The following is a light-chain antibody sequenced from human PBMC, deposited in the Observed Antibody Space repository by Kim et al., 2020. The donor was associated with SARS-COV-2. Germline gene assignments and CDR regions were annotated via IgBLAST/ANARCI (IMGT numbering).Light chain of an antibody. Sequence: PGERATLSCRARQSVSRSYLAWYQQKPGQAPRLLIYGASSRATGIPDRFSGSGSGTDFTLTISRLEPEDFAVYYCQQYGGSPATFGQGTKVDIK. CDR2: GAS. CDR1: QSVSRSY. J-gene: IGKJ1*01. CDR3: QQYGGSPAT. V-gene: IGKV3-20*01.